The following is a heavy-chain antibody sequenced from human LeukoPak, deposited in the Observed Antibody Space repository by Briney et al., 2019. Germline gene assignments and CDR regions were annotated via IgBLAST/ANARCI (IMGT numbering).Heavy chain of an antibody. D-gene: IGHD3-16*01. CDR1: GFTFSSSW. V-gene: IGHV3-74*01. J-gene: IGHJ6*04. CDR2: ITRDGSST. Sequence: QPGGSLRLSCAASGFTFSSSWMHWVRQAPGKGLVWVSRITRDGSSTTYADSVKGRFTTSRDNAKNTLYLQMDSLRDDDTAVYYRARDPGYESWSPFWGGMDVWGNGTTVTVSS. CDR3: ARDPGYESWSPFWGGMDV.